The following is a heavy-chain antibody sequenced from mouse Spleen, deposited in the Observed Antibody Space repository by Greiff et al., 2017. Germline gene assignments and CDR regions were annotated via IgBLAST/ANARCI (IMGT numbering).Heavy chain of an antibody. D-gene: IGHD4-1*01. V-gene: IGHV1-50*01. J-gene: IGHJ3*01. Sequence: VQLQQPGAELVKPGASVKLSCKASGYTFTSYWMQWVKQRPGQGLEWIGEIDPSDSYTNYNQKFKGKATLTVDTSSSTAYMQLSSLTSEDSAVYYCARYLGDAYWGQGTLVTVSA. CDR2: IDPSDSYT. CDR3: ARYLGDAY. CDR1: GYTFTSYW.